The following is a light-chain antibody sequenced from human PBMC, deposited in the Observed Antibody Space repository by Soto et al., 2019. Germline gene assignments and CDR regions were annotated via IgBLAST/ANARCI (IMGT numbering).Light chain of an antibody. J-gene: IGKJ1*01. V-gene: IGKV1-27*01. CDR2: AAS. CDR3: QQYHNWPPT. Sequence: EIQMTQSPSALSASVGDRVTITCRASQGISNYLAWYQQKPGKVPKLLIYAASTLQSGVPSRFSGSGSGTEFTLTISSLQSEDLAVYFCQQYHNWPPTLGQVTKVDIK. CDR1: QGISNY.